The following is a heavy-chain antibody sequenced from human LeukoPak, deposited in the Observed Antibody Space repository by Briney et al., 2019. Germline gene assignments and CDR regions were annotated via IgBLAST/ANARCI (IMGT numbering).Heavy chain of an antibody. J-gene: IGHJ5*02. CDR2: IYYSGST. D-gene: IGHD6-13*01. V-gene: IGHV4-30-4*01. CDR1: GGSISSGDYY. Sequence: SQTLSLTCTVSGGSISSGDYYWSWIRQPPGKGLEWIGYIYYSGSTYYNPSLKSRVTISVDTSKNQFSLKLSSVTAADTAVYYCARVELYSSSWRVSNWFDPWGQGTLVTVSS. CDR3: ARVELYSSSWRVSNWFDP.